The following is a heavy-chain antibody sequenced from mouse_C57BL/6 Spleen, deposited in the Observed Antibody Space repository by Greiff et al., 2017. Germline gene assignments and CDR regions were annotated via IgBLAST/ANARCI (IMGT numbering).Heavy chain of an antibody. V-gene: IGHV5-4*01. CDR1: GFNFSSYA. CDR2: ISDGGSYT. CDR3: ARDYDYGAMDD. D-gene: IGHD2-4*01. J-gene: IGHJ4*01. Sequence: EVKLMESGGGLVKPGGSLKLSCAASGFNFSSYAMPWVRQTPEKRLEWVATISDGGSYTYYPDNVKGRFTISRDNAKNNLYLQMGHLKSEDTAMYYCARDYDYGAMDDWGKGTSVTVSS.